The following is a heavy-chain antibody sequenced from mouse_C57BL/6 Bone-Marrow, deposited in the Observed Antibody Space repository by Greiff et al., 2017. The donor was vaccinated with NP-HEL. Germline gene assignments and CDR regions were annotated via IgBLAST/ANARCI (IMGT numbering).Heavy chain of an antibody. Sequence: QVQLQQPGAELVKPGASVKVSCKASGYTFTSYWMHWVKQRPGQGLEWIGRIHPSDSDTNYNQKFKGKATLTVDKSSSTAYMQLSSLTSKDSAVYYCAIGDYDYDDGVAYWGQGTLVTVSA. V-gene: IGHV1-74*01. D-gene: IGHD2-4*01. J-gene: IGHJ3*01. CDR1: GYTFTSYW. CDR3: AIGDYDYDDGVAY. CDR2: IHPSDSDT.